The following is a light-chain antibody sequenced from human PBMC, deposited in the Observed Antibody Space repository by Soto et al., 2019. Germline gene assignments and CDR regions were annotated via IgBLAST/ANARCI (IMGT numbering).Light chain of an antibody. V-gene: IGLV2-14*03. CDR2: DVS. CDR3: SSCTTSSTYV. J-gene: IGLJ1*01. CDR1: SSDVGGYSY. Sequence: QSALTQPASVSVSPGQSITISCTGTSSDVGGYSYISWYQHNPGRAPKLMIYDVSNRPSGVSDRFSGSKSGNTASLTISRLQAEDEADYYCSSCTTSSTYVFGSGTKVTVL.